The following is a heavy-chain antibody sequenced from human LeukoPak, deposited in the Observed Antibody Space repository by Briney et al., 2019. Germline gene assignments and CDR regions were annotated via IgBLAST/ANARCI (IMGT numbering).Heavy chain of an antibody. CDR2: IYYSGST. CDR1: GGSISSSSYY. J-gene: IGHJ6*02. CDR3: ARGPSLGYCGGGSCYTDYYGMDV. V-gene: IGHV4-39*07. D-gene: IGHD2-15*01. Sequence: PSETLSLTCTVSGGSISSSSYYWGWIRQPPGKGLEWIGSIYYSGSTYYNPSLKSRVTISVDTYKNQFSLKLSSVTAADTAVYYCARGPSLGYCGGGSCYTDYYGMDVWGQGTTVTVSS.